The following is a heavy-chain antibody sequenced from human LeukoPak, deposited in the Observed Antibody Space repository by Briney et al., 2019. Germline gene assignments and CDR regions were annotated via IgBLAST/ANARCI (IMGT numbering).Heavy chain of an antibody. CDR3: ATNSREREYQLLYYDY. D-gene: IGHD2-2*01. CDR2: FDPEDGET. CDR1: GYTLTELS. J-gene: IGHJ4*02. Sequence: ASVKVSCKVSGYTLTELSMHWVRQAPGKGLEWMGGFDPEDGETIYAQKFQGRVTMTEDTSTDTAYMELSSLRSEDTAVYYCATNSREREYQLLYYDYWGQGTLVIVSS. V-gene: IGHV1-24*01.